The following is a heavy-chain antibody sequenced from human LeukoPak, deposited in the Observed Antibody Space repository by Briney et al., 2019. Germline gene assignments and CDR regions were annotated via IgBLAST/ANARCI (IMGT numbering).Heavy chain of an antibody. CDR1: GFTFSSYA. V-gene: IGHV3-30-3*01. J-gene: IGHJ5*02. Sequence: GGSLRLSCAAPGFTFSSYAMCWVRQAPGKGLEWVAVISYDGSNKYYADSVKGRCTISRDNSKNTRYLQMNSLRAEDTAVYYCAREEIAAAAWFDPWGQGTLVTVSS. D-gene: IGHD6-13*01. CDR2: ISYDGSNK. CDR3: AREEIAAAAWFDP.